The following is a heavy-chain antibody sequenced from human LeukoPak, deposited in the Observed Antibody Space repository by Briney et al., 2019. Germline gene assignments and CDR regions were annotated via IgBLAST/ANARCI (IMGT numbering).Heavy chain of an antibody. V-gene: IGHV1-24*01. CDR1: GYTLTELS. CDR2: FDPEDGET. CDR3: ATQGMEAGSRYGPEVGY. D-gene: IGHD5-18*01. J-gene: IGHJ4*02. Sequence: ASVKVSCKVSGYTLTELSMHWVRQAPGKGLEWMGGFDPEDGETIYAQKFQGRVTMTEDTSTDTAYMELSSLRSEDTAVYYCATQGMEAGSRYGPEVGYWGQGTLVTVSS.